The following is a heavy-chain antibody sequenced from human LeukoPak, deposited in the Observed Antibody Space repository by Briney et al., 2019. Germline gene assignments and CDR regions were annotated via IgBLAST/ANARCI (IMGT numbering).Heavy chain of an antibody. D-gene: IGHD3-22*01. CDR3: ARVDYYDSSGYYR. CDR1: GFTFSSYW. Sequence: GGSLRLSCAASGFTFSSYWMHWVRQAPGKGPVWVSRINSDGSSTSYADSVKGRFTISRDNAKNTLYLQMNSLRAEDTAVYYCARVDYYDSSGYYRWGQGTLVTVSS. CDR2: INSDGSST. J-gene: IGHJ4*02. V-gene: IGHV3-74*01.